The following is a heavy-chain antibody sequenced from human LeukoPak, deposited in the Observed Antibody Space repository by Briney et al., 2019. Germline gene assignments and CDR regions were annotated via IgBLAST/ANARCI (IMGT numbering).Heavy chain of an antibody. J-gene: IGHJ6*03. CDR1: GGSVSSIPYY. V-gene: IGHV4-39*01. D-gene: IGHD1-14*01. CDR3: ARQSPDFASGTDYYYYMDV. Sequence: SETLSLTCAVSGGSVSSIPYYWGWIRQPPGKGLEWIGSIFYTGNTYYNPSLKSRVTISVDTSKNQFSLRLSSVTAADTAVYYCARQSPDFASGTDYYYYMDVWGKGTTVTVSS. CDR2: IFYTGNT.